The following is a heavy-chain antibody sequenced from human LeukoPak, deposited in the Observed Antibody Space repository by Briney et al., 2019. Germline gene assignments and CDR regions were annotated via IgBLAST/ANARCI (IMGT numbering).Heavy chain of an antibody. J-gene: IGHJ4*02. CDR1: GGTFSSYA. V-gene: IGHV1-69*05. D-gene: IGHD1-26*01. CDR2: IIPIFGTA. Sequence: SVKVSCKASGGTFSSYAISWVRQAPGQGLEWMRGIIPIFGTANYAQKLQGRVTMTTDTSTSTAYMELRSLRSDDTAVYYCARGTVGATLDDDYWGQGTLVTVSS. CDR3: ARGTVGATLDDDY.